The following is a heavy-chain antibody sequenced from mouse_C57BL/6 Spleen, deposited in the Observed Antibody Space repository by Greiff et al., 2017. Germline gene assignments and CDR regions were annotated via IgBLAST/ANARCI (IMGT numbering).Heavy chain of an antibody. CDR3: ARLGDGYYGPSVWYFDV. D-gene: IGHD2-3*01. J-gene: IGHJ1*03. CDR2: IYPRSGNT. CDR1: GYTFTSYG. V-gene: IGHV1-81*01. Sequence: QVQLKESGAELARPGASVKLSCKASGYTFTSYGISWVKQRTGQGLEWIGEIYPRSGNTYYNEKFKGKATLTADKYSSTAYMELRSLTSEDCAVYFCARLGDGYYGPSVWYFDVWGTGTTVTVSS.